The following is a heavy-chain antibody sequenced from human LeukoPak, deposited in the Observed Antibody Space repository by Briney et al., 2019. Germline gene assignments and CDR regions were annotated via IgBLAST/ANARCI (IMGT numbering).Heavy chain of an antibody. CDR3: ARGIAAASERALDI. CDR2: IYTSGST. V-gene: IGHV4-4*07. CDR1: GGSISSYY. J-gene: IGHJ3*02. Sequence: SETLSLTCTVSGGSISSYYWSWIRQPAGKGLEWIGRIYTSGSTDYNPSLKSRVTMSVDTSKNQFSLKLTSVTAADTAVYYCARGIAAASERALDIWGQGATVTVSS. D-gene: IGHD6-13*01.